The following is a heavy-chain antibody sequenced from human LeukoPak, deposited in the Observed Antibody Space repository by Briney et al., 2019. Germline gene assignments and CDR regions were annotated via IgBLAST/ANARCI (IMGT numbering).Heavy chain of an antibody. CDR2: IYTSGST. V-gene: IGHV4-4*07. J-gene: IGHJ5*02. CDR1: GGSISSYY. D-gene: IGHD6-13*01. Sequence: SETPSLTCTVSGGSISSYYWSWIRQPAGKGLEWIGRIYTSGSTNYNPSLKSRVTMSVDTSKNQFSLKLSSMTAADTAVYYCARRVAAAGTNWFDPWGQGTLVTVSS. CDR3: ARRVAAAGTNWFDP.